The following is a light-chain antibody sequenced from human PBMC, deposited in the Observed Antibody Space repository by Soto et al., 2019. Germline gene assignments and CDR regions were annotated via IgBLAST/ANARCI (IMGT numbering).Light chain of an antibody. CDR3: QQHSDWPRT. V-gene: IGKV3-15*01. J-gene: IGKJ1*01. Sequence: IVMTQSPDTLSVSPGKRATLSCRASQSVSTNLAWYQQKPGQAPRLLIYGASTRATGVPARFSGSGSGTEFTLTITSLQSEDFAVYFCQQHSDWPRTFGQGTKVEIK. CDR1: QSVSTN. CDR2: GAS.